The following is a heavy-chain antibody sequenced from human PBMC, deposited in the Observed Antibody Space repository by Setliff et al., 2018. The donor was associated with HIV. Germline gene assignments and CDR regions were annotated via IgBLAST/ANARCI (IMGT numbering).Heavy chain of an antibody. D-gene: IGHD3-22*01. J-gene: IGHJ3*02. CDR3: ARDRMSSSYTAAFEI. Sequence: PSETLSLTCSVSGRSISRGGSCWNWVRQNPGKGLEWIGYICDSGKTHYNPSLRSRVSISADTSKNEVSLSLTSVTAADTAVYYCARDRMSSSYTAAFEIWGQGTVVTVSS. CDR1: GRSISRGGSC. V-gene: IGHV4-31*03. CDR2: ICDSGKT.